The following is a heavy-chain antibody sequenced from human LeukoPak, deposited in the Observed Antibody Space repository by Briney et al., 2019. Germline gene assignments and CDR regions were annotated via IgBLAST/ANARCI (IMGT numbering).Heavy chain of an antibody. CDR3: ASGRLAGIAVAVDFDY. J-gene: IGHJ4*02. Sequence: ASVKVSCKASGYTFTSYDINWVRQATGQGLEWMGWMNPNSGNTGYAQKFQGRVTMTRSTSISTAYMELSGLRSEDTAVYYCASGRLAGIAVAVDFDYWGQGTLVTVSS. CDR2: MNPNSGNT. CDR1: GYTFTSYD. D-gene: IGHD6-19*01. V-gene: IGHV1-8*01.